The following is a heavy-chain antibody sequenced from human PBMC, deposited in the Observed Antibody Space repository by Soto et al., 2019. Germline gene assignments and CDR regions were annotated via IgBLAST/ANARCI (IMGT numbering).Heavy chain of an antibody. D-gene: IGHD2-8*01. CDR1: GDVFRSYG. Sequence: SVKVSCKASGDVFRSYGINWVRQAPGQGPEWMGGIIPISGTTNYAQKFQGGVAITADESTDTVYMELSRLRSEDTAVYFCARVRCFNGLCHTADYGMDVWGQGTTVTVSS. CDR3: ARVRCFNGLCHTADYGMDV. CDR2: IIPISGTT. V-gene: IGHV1-69*01. J-gene: IGHJ6*02.